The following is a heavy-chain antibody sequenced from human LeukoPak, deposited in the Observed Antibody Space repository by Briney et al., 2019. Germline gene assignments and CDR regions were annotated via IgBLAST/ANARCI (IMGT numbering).Heavy chain of an antibody. CDR1: GFTFSSYG. J-gene: IGHJ4*02. V-gene: IGHV3-30*02. D-gene: IGHD3-3*01. CDR2: IRYDGGNK. CDR3: ARVVYDFWSGFDY. Sequence: GSLILYCAASGFTFSSYGLYWVRPAPGKGLEGEAFIRYDGGNKYYADSVKGRFTVSRDNSKNTLYLQMKSVRAEDTAVYYCARVVYDFWSGFDYWGQGTLVTVSS.